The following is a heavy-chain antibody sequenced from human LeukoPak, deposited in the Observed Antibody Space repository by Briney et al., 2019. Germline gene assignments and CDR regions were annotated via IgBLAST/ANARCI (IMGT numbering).Heavy chain of an antibody. CDR1: GCTFSSYW. CDR2: INTDGSGT. D-gene: IGHD1-26*01. V-gene: IGHV3-74*01. Sequence: GGSLRLSCAASGCTFSSYWMHWVRQAPGKGLVWVSRINTDGSGTIYADSGKGRFTISRDNAKNTLYLQMNSLRAEDTAVYYCARDVGIPPRYFDSWGQGTLVTVPS. J-gene: IGHJ4*02. CDR3: ARDVGIPPRYFDS.